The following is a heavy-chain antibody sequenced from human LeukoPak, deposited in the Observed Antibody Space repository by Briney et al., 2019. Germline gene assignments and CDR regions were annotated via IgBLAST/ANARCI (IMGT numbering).Heavy chain of an antibody. CDR3: AGVKPLTMVRGVSKNTYYFDY. CDR1: GYTFTSYG. D-gene: IGHD3-10*01. CDR2: ISAYNGNT. V-gene: IGHV1-18*01. J-gene: IGHJ4*02. Sequence: ASVKVSCKASGYTFTSYGISWVRQAPGQGLEWMGSISAYNGNTNYAQKLQGRVTMTTDTSTSTAYMELRSLRSDDTAVYYCAGVKPLTMVRGVSKNTYYFDYWGQGTLVTVSS.